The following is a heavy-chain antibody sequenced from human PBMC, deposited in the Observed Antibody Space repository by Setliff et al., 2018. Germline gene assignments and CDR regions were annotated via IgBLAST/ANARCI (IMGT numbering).Heavy chain of an antibody. V-gene: IGHV1-18*01. J-gene: IGHJ4*02. Sequence: ASVKVSCKASGYTFTSYGISWVRQAPGQGLEWMGYISAYNGHTNYAEKVQGRIAMTTDTSTNTAHMELRNLRSDDTAVYYCARDTPPRYTGYSDGWAPFDLWGQGTLVTVSS. D-gene: IGHD6-19*01. CDR1: GYTFTSYG. CDR3: ARDTPPRYTGYSDGWAPFDL. CDR2: ISAYNGHT.